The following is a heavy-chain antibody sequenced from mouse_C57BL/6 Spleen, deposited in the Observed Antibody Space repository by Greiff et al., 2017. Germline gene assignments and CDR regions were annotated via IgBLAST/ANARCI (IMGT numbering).Heavy chain of an antibody. J-gene: IGHJ2*01. CDR3: ARKGITTVVADYFDY. Sequence: VQLQQPGAELVRPGSSVKLSCKASGYTFTSYWMHWVKQRPIQGLEWIGNIDPSDSETHYNQKFKDKATLTVDKSSSTAYMQLSSLTSEDSAVYYWARKGITTVVADYFDYWGQGTTLTVSS. CDR2: IDPSDSET. V-gene: IGHV1-52*01. D-gene: IGHD1-1*01. CDR1: GYTFTSYW.